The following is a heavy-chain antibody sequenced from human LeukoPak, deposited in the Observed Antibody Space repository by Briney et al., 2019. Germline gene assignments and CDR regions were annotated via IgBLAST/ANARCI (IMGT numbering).Heavy chain of an antibody. Sequence: SETLSLTCTVSGGSISSYYWSWIRQPPGKGLEWIGYIYYGGSTNYNPSLKSRVTISVDTSKNQFSLKLSSVTAADTAVYYCAREAYCGGDCYSLADAFDIWGQGTMVTVSS. D-gene: IGHD2-21*02. CDR2: IYYGGST. J-gene: IGHJ3*02. CDR3: AREAYCGGDCYSLADAFDI. V-gene: IGHV4-59*01. CDR1: GGSISSYY.